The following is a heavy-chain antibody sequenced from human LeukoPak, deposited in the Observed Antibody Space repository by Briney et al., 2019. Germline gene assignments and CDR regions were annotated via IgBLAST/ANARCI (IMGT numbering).Heavy chain of an antibody. J-gene: IGHJ5*02. V-gene: IGHV4-4*07. CDR2: IYSAGTT. CDR3: ARDKAWLDP. Sequence: SETLSLTCTVSGGPLGSYYWAWIRQPAGKGRGWIGRIYSAGTTTYNSALKRRVTMSIDMSKNQFSLTLRSMTAADTAVYYCARDKAWLDPWGQGTLVTVSS. CDR1: GGPLGSYY. D-gene: IGHD5-12*01.